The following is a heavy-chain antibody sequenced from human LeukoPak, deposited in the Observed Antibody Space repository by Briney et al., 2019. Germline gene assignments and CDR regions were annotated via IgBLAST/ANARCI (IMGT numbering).Heavy chain of an antibody. CDR2: INHSGST. J-gene: IGHJ4*02. Sequence: SETLSLTCAVYGGSFSGYYWTWIRQPPGKGLEWIGEINHSGSTNYNPSLKSRVTISVDTSKNQFSLKLSSVTAADTAVYYCARDAWIQLWGSLDYWGQGTLVTVSS. CDR3: ARDAWIQLWGSLDY. V-gene: IGHV4-34*01. D-gene: IGHD5-18*01. CDR1: GGSFSGYY.